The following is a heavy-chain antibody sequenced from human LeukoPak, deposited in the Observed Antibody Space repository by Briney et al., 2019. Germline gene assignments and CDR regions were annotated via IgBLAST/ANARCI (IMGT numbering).Heavy chain of an antibody. Sequence: PGGSLRLSCAASGFTFSSYGMSWVRQAPGKGLEWVSAISTNSGNRFYADSVKGRFTISRDNSKNMLYLQMNSLRAEDMAVYYCAKVRVYGDYAFDVWGQGTMVTVSS. CDR2: ISTNSGNR. J-gene: IGHJ3*01. V-gene: IGHV3-23*01. CDR1: GFTFSSYG. CDR3: AKVRVYGDYAFDV. D-gene: IGHD4-17*01.